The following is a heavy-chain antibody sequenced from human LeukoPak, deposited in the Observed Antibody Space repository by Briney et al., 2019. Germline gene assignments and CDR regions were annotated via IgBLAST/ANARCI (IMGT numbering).Heavy chain of an antibody. CDR3: ARQGSGWANWFDP. Sequence: PGGSLRLSCAASGFTFSSYAMSWVRQAPGKGLEWVSAISSSGGNTYYADSVKGRFTISRDNSKNTLYLQMNSLRAEDTAVYYCARQGSGWANWFDPWGQGTLVTVSS. CDR2: ISSSGGNT. D-gene: IGHD6-19*01. J-gene: IGHJ5*02. CDR1: GFTFSSYA. V-gene: IGHV3-23*01.